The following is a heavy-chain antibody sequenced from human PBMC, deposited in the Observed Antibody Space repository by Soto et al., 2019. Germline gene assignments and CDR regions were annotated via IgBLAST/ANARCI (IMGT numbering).Heavy chain of an antibody. CDR3: ARDQLSGWYEN. Sequence: EVQLLESGGGLVKPWGSLRLSCAASGFAFGRYALSWVRQAPGKGLAGVSAMGGSVDSKSYADSVKGRFTISRDDPKHTLFLEMNNLRTADTAIYFCARDQLSGWYENWGQGTLVTVSS. J-gene: IGHJ4*02. CDR1: GFAFGRYA. CDR2: MGGSVDSK. V-gene: IGHV3-23*01. D-gene: IGHD6-19*01.